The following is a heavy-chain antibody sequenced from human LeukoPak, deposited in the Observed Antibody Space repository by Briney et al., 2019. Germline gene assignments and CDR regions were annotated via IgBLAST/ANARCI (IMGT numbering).Heavy chain of an antibody. V-gene: IGHV3-9*03. CDR2: ISWNSGSI. CDR3: AKAVGATTYDAFDI. D-gene: IGHD1-26*01. CDR1: GFTFDDYA. J-gene: IGHJ3*02. Sequence: PGRSLRLSCAASGFTFDDYAMHWVRQAPGKGLEWVSGISWNSGSIGYADSVKGRFTISRDNAKNPLYLQMNSLRAEDMALYYCAKAVGATTYDAFDIWGQGTMVTVSS.